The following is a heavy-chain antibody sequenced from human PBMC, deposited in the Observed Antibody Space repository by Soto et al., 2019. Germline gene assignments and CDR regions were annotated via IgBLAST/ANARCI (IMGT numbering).Heavy chain of an antibody. CDR1: GFTFSSYW. V-gene: IGHV3-7*05. J-gene: IGHJ5*02. CDR2: IKQDGSEK. D-gene: IGHD6-19*01. Sequence: GGSLRLSCAASGFTFSSYWMSWVRQAPGKGLEWVANIKQDGSEKYYVDSVKGRFTISRDNAKNSRYLQMNSLRAEDTAVYYCARDLRGTIIAVAGTGYESWFDPWGQGTLVTVSS. CDR3: ARDLRGTIIAVAGTGYESWFDP.